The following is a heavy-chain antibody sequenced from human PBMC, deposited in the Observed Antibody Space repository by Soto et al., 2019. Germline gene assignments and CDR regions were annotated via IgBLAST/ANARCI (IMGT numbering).Heavy chain of an antibody. CDR2: IWYDGSNK. CDR3: ARSLGTDDYGDLFDY. Sequence: GGSLRLSCAASGFTFSSYGMHWVRQAPGKGLEWVAVIWYDGSNKYYADSVKGRFTISRDNSKNTLYLQMNSLRAEDTAVYYCARSLGTDDYGDLFDYWGQGTLVTVSS. CDR1: GFTFSSYG. V-gene: IGHV3-33*01. J-gene: IGHJ4*02. D-gene: IGHD4-17*01.